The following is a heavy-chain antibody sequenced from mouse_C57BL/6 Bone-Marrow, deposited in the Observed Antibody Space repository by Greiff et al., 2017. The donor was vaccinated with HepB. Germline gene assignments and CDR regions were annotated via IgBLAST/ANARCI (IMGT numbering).Heavy chain of an antibody. CDR1: GFTFNTYA. J-gene: IGHJ1*03. Sequence: EVKLVESGGGLVQPKGSLKLSCAASGFTFNTYAMHWVRQAPGKGLEWVARIRGKSSNYATYYADSVKDRFTISRDDSQSMLYLQMNNQKTEATAMYYCVGPLFFTTVVASLDVWGTGTTVTVSS. V-gene: IGHV10-3*01. D-gene: IGHD1-1*01. CDR2: IRGKSSNYAT. CDR3: VGPLFFTTVVASLDV.